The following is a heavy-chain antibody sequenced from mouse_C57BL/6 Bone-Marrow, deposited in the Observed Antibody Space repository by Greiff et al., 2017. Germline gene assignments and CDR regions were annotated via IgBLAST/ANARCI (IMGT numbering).Heavy chain of an antibody. D-gene: IGHD1-1*01. V-gene: IGHV1-69*01. J-gene: IGHJ3*01. CDR1: GYTFTSYW. CDR2: IDPSDSYP. CDR3: ARQGYYYGSSWFAY. Sequence: VQLQQPGAELVMPGASVKLSCKASGYTFTSYWMHWVKQRPGPGLEWIGEIDPSDSYPNYNQKFKGKSTLTVDKSSSTAYMQLSSLTSEDSAVYYCARQGYYYGSSWFAYWGQGTLVTVSA.